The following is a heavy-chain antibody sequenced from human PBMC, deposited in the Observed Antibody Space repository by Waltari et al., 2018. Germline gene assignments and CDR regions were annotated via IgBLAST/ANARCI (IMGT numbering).Heavy chain of an antibody. CDR1: GFTFSSYG. J-gene: IGHJ4*02. Sequence: QVQLVESGGGVVQPGRSLRLSCAASGFTFSSYGMHWVRQAPGKGLELVAVISYDGSNKYYADSVKGRFTISRDNSKNTLYLQMNSLRAEDTAVYYCAKDLKGGWGFFDYWGQGTLVTVSS. D-gene: IGHD6-19*01. V-gene: IGHV3-30*18. CDR2: ISYDGSNK. CDR3: AKDLKGGWGFFDY.